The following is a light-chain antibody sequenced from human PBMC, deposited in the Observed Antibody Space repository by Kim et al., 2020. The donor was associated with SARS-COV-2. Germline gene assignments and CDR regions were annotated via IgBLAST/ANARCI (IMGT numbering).Light chain of an antibody. CDR1: NIVTNK. J-gene: IGLJ3*02. Sequence: GAMGQTARITCGGNNIVTNKVHWYQQTPGQAPVLVMYRDTNRPSGIPERFSGSNSGNTATLTISRAQAADEADDDCQVWDSSTWVFGGGTQLTVL. V-gene: IGLV3-9*01. CDR2: RDT. CDR3: QVWDSSTWV.